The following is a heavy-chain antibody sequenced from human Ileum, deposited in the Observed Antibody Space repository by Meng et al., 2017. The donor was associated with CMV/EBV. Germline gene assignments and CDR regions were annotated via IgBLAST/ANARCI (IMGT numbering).Heavy chain of an antibody. V-gene: IGHV4-55*08. J-gene: IGHJ4*02. CDR1: DASSSNT. D-gene: IGHD5-18*01. Sequence: VLLQRSGPGRVTSSEPLSLLCPASDASSSNTGYASPPLKGLESIGKIHHGSPYYNPSLKSRFTMSVDTSKTQFSLKLSSVTAPETAVYYCARERPRGTAMASIEYWGQGTLVTVSS. CDR3: ARERPRGTAMASIEY. CDR2: IHHGSP.